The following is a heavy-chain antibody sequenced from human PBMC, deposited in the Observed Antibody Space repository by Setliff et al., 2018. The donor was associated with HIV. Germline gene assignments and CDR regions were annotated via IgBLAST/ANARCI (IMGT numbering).Heavy chain of an antibody. CDR2: INHSGST. V-gene: IGHV4-34*01. CDR3: ARSYNGVPYT. D-gene: IGHD2-8*01. J-gene: IGHJ5*02. Sequence: SETLSLTCAVYGGSFSDYFWSWIRQFSGKGLEWIGEINHSGSTKYNPSLKSRVSMSVDTSKNQFSLRLSSVTGADTAVYFCARSYNGVPYTWGQGMLVTV. CDR1: GGSFSDYF.